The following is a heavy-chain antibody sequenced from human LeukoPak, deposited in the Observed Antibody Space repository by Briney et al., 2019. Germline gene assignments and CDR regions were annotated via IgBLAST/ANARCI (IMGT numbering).Heavy chain of an antibody. CDR3: AKTDRYYYGSGSYYDY. V-gene: IGHV3-9*01. D-gene: IGHD3-10*01. CDR2: ISWNSGSI. J-gene: IGHJ4*02. CDR1: GFTFDDYA. Sequence: GGSLRLSCAASGFTFDDYAMHWVRQAPGKGLEWVSGISWNSGSIGYADSVKGRFTISRDNAKNSLYPQMNSLRAEDTALYYCAKTDRYYYGSGSYYDYWGQGTLVTVSS.